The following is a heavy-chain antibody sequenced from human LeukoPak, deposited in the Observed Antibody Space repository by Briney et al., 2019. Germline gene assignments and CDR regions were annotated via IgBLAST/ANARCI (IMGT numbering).Heavy chain of an antibody. J-gene: IGHJ4*02. Sequence: PEGSLRLCCAASGFTFSSYWMSWVRQAPGKGLEWVANIKQDGSEKYYVDSVKGRFTISRDNAKNSLYLQMNSLRAEDTAVYYCARHRYGDYVGYWGQGTLVTVSS. CDR2: IKQDGSEK. D-gene: IGHD4-17*01. CDR1: GFTFSSYW. V-gene: IGHV3-7*01. CDR3: ARHRYGDYVGY.